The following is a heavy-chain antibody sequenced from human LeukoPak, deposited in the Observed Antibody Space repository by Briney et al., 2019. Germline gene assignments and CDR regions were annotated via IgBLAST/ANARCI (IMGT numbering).Heavy chain of an antibody. J-gene: IGHJ6*02. CDR3: ARDRDLGNYYDGMVV. CDR1: GDSVSTNSAA. D-gene: IGHD7-27*01. CDR2: TYYRSRWYN. Sequence: SQTLSLACAISGDSVSTNSAAWSWIRQSPSRGLEWLGRTYYRSRWYNDYAVSVKSRITIKSDTSKNQFSLQLNSVTPEDTAVYYCARDRDLGNYYDGMVVWGQGTTVTVSS. V-gene: IGHV6-1*01.